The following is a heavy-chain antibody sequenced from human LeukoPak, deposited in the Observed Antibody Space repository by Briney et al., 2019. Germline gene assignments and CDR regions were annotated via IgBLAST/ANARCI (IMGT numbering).Heavy chain of an antibody. CDR2: IDHSGST. V-gene: IGHV4-34*01. Sequence: SETLSLTCAVYNDSFSGYYCSWIRQPPRKGLEWIGEIDHSGSTNYNPSLQSRVTISVDTSKNQFSLKVSSVSAADTAVYYCARGNRPYGEHEAFDIWGHGTTVTVSP. CDR3: ARGNRPYGEHEAFDI. CDR1: NDSFSGYY. J-gene: IGHJ3*02. D-gene: IGHD3-10*01.